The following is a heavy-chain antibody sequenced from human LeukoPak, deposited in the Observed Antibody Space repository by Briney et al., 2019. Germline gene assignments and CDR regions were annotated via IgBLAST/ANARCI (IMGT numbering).Heavy chain of an antibody. CDR2: IDNDGIT. V-gene: IGHV3-74*01. Sequence: PGGSLRLSCAASGFTFSNYWMHWVRQAPGKGLVWVSCIDNDGITRYADSVKGRFTISRDDAENTLYLQMNSLRAEDTAVYYCARGGHASVDYWGQGTLVTVSS. D-gene: IGHD3-10*01. J-gene: IGHJ4*02. CDR3: ARGGHASVDY. CDR1: GFTFSNYW.